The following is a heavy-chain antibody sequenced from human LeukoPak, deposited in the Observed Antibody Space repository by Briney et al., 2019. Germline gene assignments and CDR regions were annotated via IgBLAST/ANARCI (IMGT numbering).Heavy chain of an antibody. CDR2: IKQDECDK. Sequence: GGPLRLSCAASGFTFRSYWMTGLRQAPGKALEGVANIKQDECDKYYVDSVKGRFTISRDNAKNSLYLQMNSLRAEDTAVYYCARDGDGCDYWGQGTLVTVSS. CDR3: ARDGDGCDY. CDR1: GFTFRSYW. J-gene: IGHJ4*02. D-gene: IGHD2-21*02. V-gene: IGHV3-7*03.